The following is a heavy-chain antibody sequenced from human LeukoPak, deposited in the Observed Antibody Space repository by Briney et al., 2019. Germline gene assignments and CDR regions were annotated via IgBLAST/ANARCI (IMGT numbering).Heavy chain of an antibody. CDR3: ARHGCYYDSSGYCWFDP. V-gene: IGHV4-59*08. CDR1: GGSISSYY. D-gene: IGHD3-22*01. CDR2: IYYSGST. J-gene: IGHJ5*02. Sequence: SETLSLTCTVSGGSISSYYWSWIRQPPGKGLEWIGYIYYSGSTNYNPSLKSRVTISVDTSKNQFSLKLSSVTAADTAVYYCARHGCYYDSSGYCWFDPWGQGTLVTVSS.